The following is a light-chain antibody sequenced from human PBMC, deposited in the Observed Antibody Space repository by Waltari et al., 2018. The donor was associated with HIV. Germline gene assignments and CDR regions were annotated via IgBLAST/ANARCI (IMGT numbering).Light chain of an antibody. CDR1: QSVSTY. CDR2: DAS. Sequence: EIVLTHSPATLSLSPGDRATLSCRASQSVSTYLACYQQKRGGAGRLLIDDASNSATGTPARLSGSGSGTDFTLTISGLEAEDFAVYYCQHRSDWTASTNFGQGTRLEIK. CDR3: QHRSDWTASTN. J-gene: IGKJ5*01. V-gene: IGKV3-11*01.